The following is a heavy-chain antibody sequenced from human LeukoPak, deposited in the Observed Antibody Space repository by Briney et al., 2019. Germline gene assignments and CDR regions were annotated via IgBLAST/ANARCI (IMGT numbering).Heavy chain of an antibody. D-gene: IGHD3-10*01. V-gene: IGHV3-74*01. CDR2: INSDGSST. J-gene: IGHJ6*03. Sequence: GGSLRLSCAASGFTFSSYWMHWVRQAPGKGLVWVSRINSDGSSTSYADSVKGRFTISRDNAKNTLYLQMNSLRAEDTAVYYCAKCLSYYYGSGSYYKTRAYYYYYMDVWGKGTMVTVSS. CDR1: GFTFSSYW. CDR3: AKCLSYYYGSGSYYKTRAYYYYYMDV.